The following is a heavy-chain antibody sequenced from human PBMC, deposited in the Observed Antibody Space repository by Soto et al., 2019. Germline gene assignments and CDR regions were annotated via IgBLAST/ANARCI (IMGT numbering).Heavy chain of an antibody. V-gene: IGHV3-30*18. J-gene: IGHJ4*02. CDR1: GFTFSSYG. CDR3: AKEAIFGVVIDQSGFDY. CDR2: ISYDGSNK. Sequence: GSLRLSCAASGFTFSSYGMHWVRQAPGKGLEWVAVISYDGSNKYYADSVKGRFTISRDNSKNTLYLQMNSLRAEDTAVYYCAKEAIFGVVIDQSGFDYWGQGTLVTVSS. D-gene: IGHD3-3*01.